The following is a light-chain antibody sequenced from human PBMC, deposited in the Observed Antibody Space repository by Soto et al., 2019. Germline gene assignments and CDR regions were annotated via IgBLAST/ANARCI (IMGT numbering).Light chain of an antibody. J-gene: IGLJ2*01. V-gene: IGLV1-47*01. CDR2: RNN. CDR1: SPNIGSNF. Sequence: QSVLTQPPSASGTPGQRVAISCSGSSPNIGSNFAYWYQQLPGTAPKLLILRNNQRPSGVPDRFSGSKSGTSASLAISGLRYEDEADYYCAAWDDSLKSVVFGGGTKLTVL. CDR3: AAWDDSLKSVV.